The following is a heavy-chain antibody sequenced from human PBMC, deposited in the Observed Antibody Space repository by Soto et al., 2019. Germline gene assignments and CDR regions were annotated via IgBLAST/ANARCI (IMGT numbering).Heavy chain of an antibody. CDR2: MSGSGGST. CDR1: GFTFSSYA. Sequence: GSLRLSCAASGFTFSSYAMSWVRQAPGKVLEWVSAMSGSGGSTYYADSVKGRFTIYRDNSKNTLYLQMNSLRAEDTAVYYCAKDRAAHYDAFAIWGQGTMVT. D-gene: IGHD2-15*01. J-gene: IGHJ3*02. V-gene: IGHV3-23*01. CDR3: AKDRAAHYDAFAI.